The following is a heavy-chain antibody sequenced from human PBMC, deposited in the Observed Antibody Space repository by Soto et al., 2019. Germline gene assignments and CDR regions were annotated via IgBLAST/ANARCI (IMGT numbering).Heavy chain of an antibody. Sequence: SVKVSCKASGGTFSSYAISWVRQAPGQGLEWMGGIIPIFGTANYAQKFQGRVTITADKSTSTAYMELSSLRSEDTAVYYCARVSPYSSGRGSGGCDPWGQGSLVTVSS. CDR3: ARVSPYSSGRGSGGCDP. V-gene: IGHV1-69*06. CDR2: IIPIFGTA. J-gene: IGHJ5*02. D-gene: IGHD6-19*01. CDR1: GGTFSSYA.